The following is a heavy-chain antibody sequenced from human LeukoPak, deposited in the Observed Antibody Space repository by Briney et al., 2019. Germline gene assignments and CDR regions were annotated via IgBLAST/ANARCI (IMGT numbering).Heavy chain of an antibody. CDR1: GYTFTGYY. CDR3: ATEGNYGSLDY. J-gene: IGHJ4*02. Sequence: ASVKVSCKASGYTFTGYYMHWVRQAPGQGLEWMGWINPNSGGTNYAQNFQGRVTMTRDTSITTAYMELSRLRSDDTAVYYCATEGNYGSLDYWGQGTPVTVSS. CDR2: INPNSGGT. V-gene: IGHV1-2*02. D-gene: IGHD4-17*01.